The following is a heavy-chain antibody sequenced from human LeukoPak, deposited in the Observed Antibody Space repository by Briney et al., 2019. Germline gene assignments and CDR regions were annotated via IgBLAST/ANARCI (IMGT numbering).Heavy chain of an antibody. CDR2: IYHSGST. Sequence: PSETLSLTCAVSGGSISSGGYSWSWIRQPPGKGLEWIGYIYHSGSTYYNPSLKSRVTISVDRSKNQFSLKLSSVTAADTAVYYCARGLHYYDSSGFDYWGQGTLVAVSS. CDR3: ARGLHYYDSSGFDY. J-gene: IGHJ4*02. CDR1: GGSISSGGYS. V-gene: IGHV4-30-2*01. D-gene: IGHD3-22*01.